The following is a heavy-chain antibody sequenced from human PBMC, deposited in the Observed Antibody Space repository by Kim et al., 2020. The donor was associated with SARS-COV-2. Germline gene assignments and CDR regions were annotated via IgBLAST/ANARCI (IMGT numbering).Heavy chain of an antibody. CDR3: ARGTPGDYYYYYYGMDV. D-gene: IGHD4-17*01. V-gene: IGHV3-30*07. Sequence: VKGRFTISRDNSKNTLYLQMNSLRAEDTAVYYCARGTPGDYYYYYYGMDVWGQGTTVTVSS. J-gene: IGHJ6*02.